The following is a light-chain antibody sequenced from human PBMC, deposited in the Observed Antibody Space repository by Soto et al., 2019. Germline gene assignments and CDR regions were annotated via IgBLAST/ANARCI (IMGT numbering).Light chain of an antibody. Sequence: LTQPRSVSGSPGQSVAISCTGTSSDVGGYDYVSWFQQHPGKAPKLMIYDVTKRPSGVPDRFSGSKSGNTASLTISGLQAEDEADYYCCSYAGSPYVFGTGTKVTVL. CDR2: DVT. CDR3: CSYAGSPYV. CDR1: SSDVGGYDY. J-gene: IGLJ1*01. V-gene: IGLV2-11*01.